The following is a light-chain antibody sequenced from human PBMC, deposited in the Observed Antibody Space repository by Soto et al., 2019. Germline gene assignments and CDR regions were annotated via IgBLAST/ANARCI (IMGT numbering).Light chain of an antibody. J-gene: IGKJ1*01. V-gene: IGKV3-15*01. CDR1: QSVSSN. Sequence: EIVMTQSPATLSVSPGERATLSCRASQSVSSNLAWYRQKPGQSPRLLINGASTRATGIPARFSGSGSGTEFTLTISSLQSEDFAVYYCQQYNNWPPTFGQGTKVEIK. CDR3: QQYNNWPPT. CDR2: GAS.